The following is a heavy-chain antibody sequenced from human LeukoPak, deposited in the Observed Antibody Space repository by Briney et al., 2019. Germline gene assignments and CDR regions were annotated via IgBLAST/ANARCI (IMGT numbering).Heavy chain of an antibody. CDR2: IKQDGSEK. Sequence: GGSLRLSCAASGFTFSSYWMSWVRQAPGKGLEWVANIKQDGSEKYYVDSVKGRFTISRDNAKNSLYLQINSLRAEDTAVYYCARVAIAVAGGIDYWGQGTLVTVSS. D-gene: IGHD6-19*01. CDR3: ARVAIAVAGGIDY. V-gene: IGHV3-7*01. J-gene: IGHJ4*02. CDR1: GFTFSSYW.